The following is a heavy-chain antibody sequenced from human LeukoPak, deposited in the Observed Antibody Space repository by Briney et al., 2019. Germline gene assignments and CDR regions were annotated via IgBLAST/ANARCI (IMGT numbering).Heavy chain of an antibody. Sequence: SETLSLTCTVSGASIRSYYWSWIRQPAGKGLEWIGRIYSSGSTNYNPSLKGRISMSVDMSKNQFSLKLTSVTAADTAVYYCARHRSEGMITFGGVIVPYYFDYWGQGTLVTVSS. CDR1: GASIRSYY. CDR2: IYSSGST. CDR3: ARHRSEGMITFGGVIVPYYFDY. J-gene: IGHJ4*02. V-gene: IGHV4-4*07. D-gene: IGHD3-16*02.